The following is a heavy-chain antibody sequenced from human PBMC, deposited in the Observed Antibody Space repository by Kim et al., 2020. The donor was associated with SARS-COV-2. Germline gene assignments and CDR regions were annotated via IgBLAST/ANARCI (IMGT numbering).Heavy chain of an antibody. D-gene: IGHD3-22*01. CDR2: ISGSGGST. V-gene: IGHV3-23*01. CDR1: GFTFSSYA. Sequence: GGSLRLSCAASGFTFSSYAMSWVRQAPGKGLEWVSAISGSGGSTYYADSVKGRFTISRDNSKNTLYLQMNSLRAEDTAVYYCAKALPLGYYYDSSGIDAFDIWGQGTMVTVSS. CDR3: AKALPLGYYYDSSGIDAFDI. J-gene: IGHJ3*02.